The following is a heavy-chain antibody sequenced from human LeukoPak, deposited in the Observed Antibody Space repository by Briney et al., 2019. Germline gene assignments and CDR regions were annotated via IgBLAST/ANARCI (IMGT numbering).Heavy chain of an antibody. D-gene: IGHD3-10*01. CDR1: GGSISSYY. Sequence: PSETLSLTCTVSGGSISSYYWSWIRQPPGKGLEWIGYIYYSGSTNYNPSLKSRVTISVDTSKNQFSLKLSSVTAADTAVFYCARGKYIDSGSYNVFDYWGQGTLATVSS. V-gene: IGHV4-59*12. CDR2: IYYSGST. J-gene: IGHJ4*02. CDR3: ARGKYIDSGSYNVFDY.